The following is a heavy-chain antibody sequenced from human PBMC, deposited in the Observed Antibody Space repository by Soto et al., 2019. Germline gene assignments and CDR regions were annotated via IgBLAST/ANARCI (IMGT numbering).Heavy chain of an antibody. Sequence: GGSLRLSCAASGFTFSSYAMSWVRQAPGKGLEWVSAISGSGGSTYYADSVKGRFTISRDNSKNTLYLQMNSLRAEDTAVYYCAKDGGFAVALYYYGMDVWGQGTRVTVSS. D-gene: IGHD6-19*01. CDR3: AKDGGFAVALYYYGMDV. J-gene: IGHJ6*02. CDR1: GFTFSSYA. V-gene: IGHV3-23*01. CDR2: ISGSGGST.